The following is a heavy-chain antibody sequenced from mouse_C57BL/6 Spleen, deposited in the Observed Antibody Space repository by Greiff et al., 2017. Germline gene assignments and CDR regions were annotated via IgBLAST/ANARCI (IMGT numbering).Heavy chain of an antibody. V-gene: IGHV2-2*01. CDR3: ARTGRAMDY. CDR2: IWSGGST. J-gene: IGHJ4*01. CDR1: GFSLTSYG. D-gene: IGHD4-1*01. Sequence: QVQLKQSGPGLVQPSQSLSITCPVSGFSLTSYGVHWVRQSPGKGLEWLGVIWSGGSTDYNAAFISRLRISKDNSKSQVFFKMNTLQADDTAIYYCARTGRAMDYWGQGTSVTVSS.